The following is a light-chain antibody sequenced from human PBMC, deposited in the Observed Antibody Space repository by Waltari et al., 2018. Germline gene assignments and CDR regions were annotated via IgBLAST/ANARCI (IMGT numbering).Light chain of an antibody. V-gene: IGLV3-19*01. CDR2: GKN. CDR3: NSRDSSGVV. Sequence: SSELTQDPAVSVALGQTVRITCQGDSLRSYYASWYQQRPGQAPVLVIYGKNNRPSGIPDRFSGSSSGNTASLTITGAQAEDEADYYCNSRDSSGVVFDGGTQLTVL. J-gene: IGLJ2*01. CDR1: SLRSYY.